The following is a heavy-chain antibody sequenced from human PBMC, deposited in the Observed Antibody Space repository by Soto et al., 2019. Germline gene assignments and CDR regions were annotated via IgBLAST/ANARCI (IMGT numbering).Heavy chain of an antibody. CDR1: GFTFSNYA. J-gene: IGHJ4*02. D-gene: IGHD3-16*01. V-gene: IGHV3-23*01. CDR2: ISGSAGST. CDR3: TKDLWPYLPAGGEFDS. Sequence: GGSLRLSCAASGFTFSNYAMSWVRQAQGKGLEWVSAISGSAGSTYYADSVKGRFTISRDNSKNTLYLQMNSLRAEDTAVFYCTKDLWPYLPAGGEFDSWGQGTLVTVSS.